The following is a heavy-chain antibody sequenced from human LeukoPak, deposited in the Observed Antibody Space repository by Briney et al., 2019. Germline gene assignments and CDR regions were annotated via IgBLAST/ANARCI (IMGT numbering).Heavy chain of an antibody. J-gene: IGHJ5*02. D-gene: IGHD4-17*01. CDR1: GFTFSTHW. CDR3: AREGTMEGYYGDYGWFDP. Sequence: GGSLRLSCVASGFTFSTHWMNWVRQAPGKGLEWMANIRQDGSDKFYADSLKGRFTISRDNAKNSVFLQMSSLRAEDTAVYYCAREGTMEGYYGDYGWFDPWGQGTLVTVSA. V-gene: IGHV3-7*01. CDR2: IRQDGSDK.